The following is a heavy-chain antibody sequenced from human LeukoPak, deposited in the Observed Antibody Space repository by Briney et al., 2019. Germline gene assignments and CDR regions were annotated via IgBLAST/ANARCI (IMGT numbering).Heavy chain of an antibody. CDR2: ISTSGGDT. D-gene: IGHD1-26*01. J-gene: IGHJ4*02. CDR1: GFTFTDSA. CDR3: AKGGSYAPLDY. Sequence: GGSLRLSCAASGFTFTDSAMTWVRQAPGKGLEWVSAISTSGGDTIYTDSVKNRFTISRDNSKNTLYLQMNSLRAEDTAIYYCAKGGSYAPLDYWGQGTLVTVSS. V-gene: IGHV3-23*01.